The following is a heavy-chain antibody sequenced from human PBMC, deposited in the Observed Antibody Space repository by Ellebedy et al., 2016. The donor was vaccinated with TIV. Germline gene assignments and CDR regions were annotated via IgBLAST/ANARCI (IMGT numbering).Heavy chain of an antibody. V-gene: IGHV5-51*01. D-gene: IGHD2-15*01. CDR1: GYSFTTYW. CDR3: ARVGEVAATPCSY. CDR2: IYPGDSDT. Sequence: GESLKISCKGSGYSFTTYWIGWVRQMSGKGLEWMGIIYPGDSDTRYSPSFQGQVTISAVKSISTAYLQWSSLKASDTAMYYCARVGEVAATPCSYWGQGTLVTVSS. J-gene: IGHJ4*02.